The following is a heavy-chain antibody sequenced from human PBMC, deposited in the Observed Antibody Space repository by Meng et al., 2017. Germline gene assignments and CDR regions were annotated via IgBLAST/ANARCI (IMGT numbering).Heavy chain of an antibody. CDR1: GGTFSSYA. Sequence: SVKVSCKASGGTFSSYAISWVRQAPGQGLEWMGGIIPIFGTANYAQKFQGRVTITADKSTSTAYMELSSLRSEDTAVYYCARSSIAARPWKSYFDYWGQGTRVTGAS. CDR3: ARSSIAARPWKSYFDY. V-gene: IGHV1-69*06. D-gene: IGHD6-6*01. J-gene: IGHJ4*02. CDR2: IIPIFGTA.